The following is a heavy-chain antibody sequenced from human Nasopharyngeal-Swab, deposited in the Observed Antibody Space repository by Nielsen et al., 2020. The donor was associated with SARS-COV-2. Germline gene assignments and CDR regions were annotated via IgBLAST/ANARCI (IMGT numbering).Heavy chain of an antibody. CDR3: ARGGYNSYYYYYYYMDV. CDR1: GGSISSYY. CDR2: IYYSGST. D-gene: IGHD1-1*01. V-gene: IGHV4-59*01. J-gene: IGHJ6*03. Sequence: SETLSLTCTVSGGSISSYYWSWIRQPPGKGLEWIGYIYYSGSTNYNPSLKSRVTISVDTSKNQFSLKLSSVTAADTAVYYCARGGYNSYYYYYYYMDVWGKGITVTVSS.